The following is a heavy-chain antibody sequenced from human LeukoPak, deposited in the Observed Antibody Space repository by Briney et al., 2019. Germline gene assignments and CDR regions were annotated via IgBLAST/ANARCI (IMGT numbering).Heavy chain of an antibody. J-gene: IGHJ3*02. CDR1: GFTFSTYA. CDR3: AKPINSGPVSDAFDI. V-gene: IGHV3-9*01. D-gene: IGHD3-16*01. Sequence: PGGSLRLSCAASGFTFSTYAMSWVRQAPGKGLEWVSGISWNSGSIGYADSVKGRFTISRDNAKNSLYLQMNSLRAEDTALYYCAKPINSGPVSDAFDIWGQGTMVTVSS. CDR2: ISWNSGSI.